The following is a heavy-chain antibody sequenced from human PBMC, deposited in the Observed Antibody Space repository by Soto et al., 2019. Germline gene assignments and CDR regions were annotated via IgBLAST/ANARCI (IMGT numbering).Heavy chain of an antibody. D-gene: IGHD3-22*01. Sequence: PGESLKISCKGSGYRFAGYWVSWVRQMTGKGLEWMRRIDPSDSYTNYSPSFQGHVTISADKSISTAYLQWSSLKASDTAMYYCPTRNRSRGYYSAPVLWGQGTMVTVSS. CDR3: PTRNRSRGYYSAPVL. V-gene: IGHV5-10-1*01. CDR1: GYRFAGYW. CDR2: IDPSDSYT. J-gene: IGHJ3*01.